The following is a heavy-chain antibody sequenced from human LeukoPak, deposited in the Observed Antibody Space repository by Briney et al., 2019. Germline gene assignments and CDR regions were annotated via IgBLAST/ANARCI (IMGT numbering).Heavy chain of an antibody. CDR1: GFTFHDYA. V-gene: IGHV3-43*02. CDR2: ITGDGGAT. CDR3: AKAGCTTSICYANY. D-gene: IGHD2-8*01. J-gene: IGHJ4*02. Sequence: GGSLRLSCAASGFTFHDYAMHWVRQAPGKGLEGVSFITGDGGATYYADSVKGRFTISRDNSKTSLYLQMSSLRTEDTALYYCAKAGCTTSICYANYWGQGTLVTVSS.